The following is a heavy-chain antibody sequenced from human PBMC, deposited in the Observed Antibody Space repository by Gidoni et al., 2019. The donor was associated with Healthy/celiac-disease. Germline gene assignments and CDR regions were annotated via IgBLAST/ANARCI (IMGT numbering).Heavy chain of an antibody. J-gene: IGHJ4*02. V-gene: IGHV3-53*01. CDR2: IYSGGST. D-gene: IGHD5-12*01. Sequence: EVRLVESGGGLIQPGGPLRLSCAASGFTVSSNYMSWVRQAPGKGLEWVSIIYSGGSTYYADSVKGRFTISRDNSKNTLYLQMNSLRAEDTAVYYCARANSGYDHFDYWGQGTLVTVSS. CDR3: ARANSGYDHFDY. CDR1: GFTVSSNY.